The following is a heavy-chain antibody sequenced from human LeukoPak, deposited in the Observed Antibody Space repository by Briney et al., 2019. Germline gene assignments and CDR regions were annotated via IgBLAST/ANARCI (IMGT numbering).Heavy chain of an antibody. D-gene: IGHD6-13*01. Sequence: GGSLRLSCAASGFTFSSYGMHWVRQAPGKGLEWVAVTSYDGSNKYYANSVKGRFTISRDNSKKMLYLQMNSLRAEDTAAYYCAKDRVAAAAPYYFGMDVWGQGTTVTVSS. CDR1: GFTFSSYG. CDR2: TSYDGSNK. J-gene: IGHJ6*02. CDR3: AKDRVAAAAPYYFGMDV. V-gene: IGHV3-30*18.